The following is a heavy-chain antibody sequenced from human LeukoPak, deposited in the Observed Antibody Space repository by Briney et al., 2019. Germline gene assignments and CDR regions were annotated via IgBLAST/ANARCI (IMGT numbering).Heavy chain of an antibody. J-gene: IGHJ6*02. CDR2: IYSGGST. V-gene: IGHV3-53*04. D-gene: IGHD2-21*01. CDR3: AREIVVAPYYYYGMDV. Sequence: GGSLRLSCAASGFTVSSNYMSWVRQAPGKGLEWVSVIYSGGSTYYADSVKGRFTISRHNSKNTLYLQMNSLRAEGTAVYYCAREIVVAPYYYYGMDVWGQGTTVTVSS. CDR1: GFTVSSNY.